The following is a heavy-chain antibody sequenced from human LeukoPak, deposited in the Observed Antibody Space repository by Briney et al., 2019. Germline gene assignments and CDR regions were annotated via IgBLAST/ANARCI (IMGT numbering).Heavy chain of an antibody. V-gene: IGHV4-59*01. D-gene: IGHD6-19*01. Sequence: SETLSLTCTVSGGSISSYYWSWIRQPPGKGLEWLGYSYYSGSTNYNPSLKSRVTISVDTSKNQFSLKLTSVTAADTAVYYCARDPSAWAWYFDYWGQGSLVTVSS. CDR3: ARDPSAWAWYFDY. J-gene: IGHJ4*02. CDR1: GGSISSYY. CDR2: SYYSGST.